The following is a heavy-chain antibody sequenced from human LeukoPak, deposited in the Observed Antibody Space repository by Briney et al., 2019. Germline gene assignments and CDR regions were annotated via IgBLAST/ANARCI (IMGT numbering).Heavy chain of an antibody. CDR1: GFTFSNYW. CDR2: IKQDGSEK. V-gene: IGHV3-7*01. CDR3: ARDRAMDDY. J-gene: IGHJ4*02. D-gene: IGHD5-18*01. Sequence: PGGSLRLSCAASGFTFSNYWMNWVRQAPGKGLEWVANIKQDGSEKNYVDSVKGRFTISRDNAKNSLYLQMNSLRAEDTAVYYCARDRAMDDYWGRGTLVTVSS.